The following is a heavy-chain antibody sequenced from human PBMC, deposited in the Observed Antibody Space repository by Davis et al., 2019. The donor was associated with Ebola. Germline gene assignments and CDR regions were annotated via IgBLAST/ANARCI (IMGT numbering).Heavy chain of an antibody. Sequence: SVKVSCKASGGNFNNFSFGWVRQAPGLGLEWMGGIIPIFGTTCSAQKFQDRITITADESTTTVFMELASLRSEDTAVYYCARDLLGRWLLYYFDYWGQGTLVTVSS. CDR2: IIPIFGTT. V-gene: IGHV1-69*13. D-gene: IGHD5-24*01. CDR3: ARDLLGRWLLYYFDY. CDR1: GGNFNNFS. J-gene: IGHJ4*02.